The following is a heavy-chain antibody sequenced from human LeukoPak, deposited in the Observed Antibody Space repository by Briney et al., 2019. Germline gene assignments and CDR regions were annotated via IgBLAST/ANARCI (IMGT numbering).Heavy chain of an antibody. CDR2: ISSSSSYI. CDR3: ARDGTGSDAFDI. V-gene: IGHV3-21*01. J-gene: IGHJ3*02. Sequence: PGGSRRLSCEASGFTFSSYSMNWVRQAPGKGLEWVSSISSSSSYIYYADSVKGRFTISRDNAKNSLYLQMNSLRAEDTAVYYCARDGTGSDAFDIWDQGTMVTVSS. D-gene: IGHD1-1*01. CDR1: GFTFSSYS.